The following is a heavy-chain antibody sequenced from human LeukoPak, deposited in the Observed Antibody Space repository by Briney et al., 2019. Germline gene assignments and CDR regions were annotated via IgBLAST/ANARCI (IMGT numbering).Heavy chain of an antibody. Sequence: GGSLRLSCAASGFTFSDYYMSWIRQAPGKGLEWVSHISSSGQTNYADSVKGRFTISRDNAKNSLYLQMHSLRAEDTAVYYCARDGTATNYFYYGMDVWGKGITVTVSS. V-gene: IGHV3-11*06. D-gene: IGHD4-17*01. CDR2: ISSSGQT. CDR3: ARDGTATNYFYYGMDV. J-gene: IGHJ6*04. CDR1: GFTFSDYY.